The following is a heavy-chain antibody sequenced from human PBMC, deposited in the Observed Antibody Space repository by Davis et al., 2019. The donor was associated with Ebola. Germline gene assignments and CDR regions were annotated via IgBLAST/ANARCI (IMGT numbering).Heavy chain of an antibody. D-gene: IGHD4-23*01. V-gene: IGHV4-59*08. J-gene: IGHJ6*03. CDR3: ARQGGYGGNPLPHYYYYYMDV. CDR2: IYYSGST. Sequence: PSETLSLTCTVSGGSISSHYWSWIRQPPGKGLEWIGYIYYSGSTNYNPSLKSRVTISVDTSKNQSSLKLSSVTAADTAVYYCARQGGYGGNPLPHYYYYYMDVWGKGTTVTVSS. CDR1: GGSISSHY.